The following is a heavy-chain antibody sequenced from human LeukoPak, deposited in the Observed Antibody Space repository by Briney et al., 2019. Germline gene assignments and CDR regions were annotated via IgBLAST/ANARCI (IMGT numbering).Heavy chain of an antibody. CDR3: ARDGLNSGSYYYMDV. Sequence: SVKVSCKASGGTFSSYAISWVRQAPGQGLEWMGGIIPIFGTANYAQKFQGRVTITTDESTSTAYMELSSLRSEDTAVYYCARDGLNSGSYYYMDVWGKGTMVTVSS. D-gene: IGHD1-26*01. CDR2: IIPIFGTA. V-gene: IGHV1-69*05. J-gene: IGHJ6*03. CDR1: GGTFSSYA.